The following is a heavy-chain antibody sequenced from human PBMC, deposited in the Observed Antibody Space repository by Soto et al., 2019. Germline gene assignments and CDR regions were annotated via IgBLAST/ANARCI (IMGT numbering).Heavy chain of an antibody. CDR1: GFTVSSNY. Sequence: GGSLRLSCAASGFTVSSNYMSWVRQAPGKGLEWVSVIYSGGSTYYADSVKGRFTISRDNSKNTLYLQMNSLRAEDTAVYYCARQGPGYSYGPSAHDAFDIWGQGTMVTVSS. CDR3: ARQGPGYSYGPSAHDAFDI. V-gene: IGHV3-53*01. CDR2: IYSGGST. D-gene: IGHD5-18*01. J-gene: IGHJ3*02.